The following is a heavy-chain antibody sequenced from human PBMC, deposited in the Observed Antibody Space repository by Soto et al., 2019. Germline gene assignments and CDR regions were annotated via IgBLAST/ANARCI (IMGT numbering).Heavy chain of an antibody. CDR1: GGSISSGGYY. CDR3: ARDQGDYDRSYYYYGMDV. CDR2: IYYSGST. V-gene: IGHV4-31*03. J-gene: IGHJ6*02. D-gene: IGHD3-16*01. Sequence: SETLSLTCTVSGGSISSGGYYWSWIRQHPGKGLEWIGYIYYSGSTYYNPSLKSRVTISVDTSKNQFSLKLSSVTAADTAVYYCARDQGDYDRSYYYYGMDVWGQGTTVTVSS.